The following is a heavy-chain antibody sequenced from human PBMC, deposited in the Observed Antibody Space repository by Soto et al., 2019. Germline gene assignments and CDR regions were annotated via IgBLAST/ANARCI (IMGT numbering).Heavy chain of an antibody. CDR3: ARASGAPSYYAMDV. D-gene: IGHD6-19*01. J-gene: IGHJ6*04. CDR2: IYPVDSHT. CDR1: GYRFTTHW. V-gene: IGHV5-51*01. Sequence: GESLKISCTASGYRFTTHWIGWVRQMPGKGLEWMGTIYPVDSHTRYSPSFQGQVTISADKSISTAYLQWSSLQASDSAMYFCARASGAPSYYAMDVLDKWTPGTVSS.